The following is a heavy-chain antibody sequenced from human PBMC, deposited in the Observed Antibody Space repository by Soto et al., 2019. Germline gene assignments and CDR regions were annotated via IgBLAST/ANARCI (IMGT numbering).Heavy chain of an antibody. J-gene: IGHJ6*02. CDR1: GGSIISYRYS. V-gene: IGHV4-30-2*01. CDR2: IYHSGNT. Sequence: SETLSLTCSVYGGSIISYRYSGSLIRQPPGQGLEWIGYIYHSGNTYYNPSLQSRVTISVDMSKNQFSLKLTSVTAADSAVYYCGRLNGYCFGTGRYGHYCKGFWGPGLTVTVS. D-gene: IGHD2-2*03. CDR3: GRLNGYCFGTGRYGHYCKGF.